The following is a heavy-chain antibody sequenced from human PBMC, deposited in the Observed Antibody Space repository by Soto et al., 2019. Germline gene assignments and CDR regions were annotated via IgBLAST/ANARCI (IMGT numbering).Heavy chain of an antibody. Sequence: QVELVQSGAEVKKPGASVKVSCKASGYTFTGYHMHWVRQAPGQGLEWMGWINPNSGVTIYAQKFQGRVIMTRETPITTAYMELSRLTPDDTAVYYCARRLGLLVTPIPGYWGQGTLVTVS. D-gene: IGHD2-21*02. V-gene: IGHV1-2*02. CDR2: INPNSGVT. CDR3: ARRLGLLVTPIPGY. J-gene: IGHJ4*02. CDR1: GYTFTGYH.